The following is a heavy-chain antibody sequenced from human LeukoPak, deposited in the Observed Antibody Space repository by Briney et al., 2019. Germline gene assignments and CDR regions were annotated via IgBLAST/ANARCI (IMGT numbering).Heavy chain of an antibody. J-gene: IGHJ4*02. Sequence: SQTLSLTCTVSGGSISSGSYYWSWIRQPAGKGLEWIGRIYTSGSTNYNPSLKSRVTISVDTSKDQFSLKLSSVTAADTAVYYCARERTTEDFDYWGQGTLVTVSS. CDR3: ARERTTEDFDY. V-gene: IGHV4-61*02. CDR1: GGSISSGSYY. D-gene: IGHD1-1*01. CDR2: IYTSGST.